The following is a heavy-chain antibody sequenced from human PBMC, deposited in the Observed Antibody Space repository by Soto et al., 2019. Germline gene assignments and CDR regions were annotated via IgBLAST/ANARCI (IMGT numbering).Heavy chain of an antibody. V-gene: IGHV1-69*12. CDR2: SMPVFQTP. J-gene: IGHJ6*01. CDR3: ARNKDLQQIGGNYSCIIDL. Sequence: QVQLVPSGAEVKKPGSSVKVSCKTSGGTFRTSAISWVRQAPGQGLEWMGGSMPVFQTPDYAQKFQGIVTITANESTGTAYMELTSLRSEDTAFYYSARNKDLQQIGGNYSCIIDLWGQGTTLTVPS. CDR1: GGTFRTSA. D-gene: IGHD2-15*01.